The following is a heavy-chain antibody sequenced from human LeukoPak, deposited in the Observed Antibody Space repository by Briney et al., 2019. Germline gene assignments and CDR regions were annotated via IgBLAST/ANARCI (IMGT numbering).Heavy chain of an antibody. CDR2: ISWNSGII. CDR1: GFTFDDSA. V-gene: IGHV3-9*01. CDR3: AKAPPYYSDSSGYFQH. D-gene: IGHD3-22*01. J-gene: IGHJ1*01. Sequence: GGSLRLSCAASGFTFDDSAMHWDRQVPGKGLEWVSGISWNSGIIDYADSVKGRFTISRDNAKNSLYLQMNNLRPDDTAFYYCAKAPPYYSDSSGYFQHWGQGTLVTVSS.